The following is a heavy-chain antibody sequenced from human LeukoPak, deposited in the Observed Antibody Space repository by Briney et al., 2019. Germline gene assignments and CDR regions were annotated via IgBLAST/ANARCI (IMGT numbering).Heavy chain of an antibody. Sequence: PSETLSLTCTVSGGSISSYYWSWIRQPPGKGLQWIGYIYYSGGTNYNPSLKSRVTISVDTSKNQFSPELSSVTAADTAVYYCARDEGANFFDYWGQGTLVTVSS. J-gene: IGHJ4*02. CDR3: ARDEGANFFDY. CDR1: GGSISSYY. V-gene: IGHV4-59*01. CDR2: IYYSGGT. D-gene: IGHD1-26*01.